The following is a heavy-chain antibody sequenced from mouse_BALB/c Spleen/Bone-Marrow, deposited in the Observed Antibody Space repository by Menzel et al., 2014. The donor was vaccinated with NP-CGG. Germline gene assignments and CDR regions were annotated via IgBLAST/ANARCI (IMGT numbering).Heavy chain of an antibody. V-gene: IGHV1-9*01. CDR2: ILPGSGST. Sequence: VQLQQSGAKLMKPGASVKISCKATGYTFSRYWIEWVKQRPGHGLEWIGEILPGSGSTNYNEKFKGKATFTADTSSNTAYMQLSSLTSEDSAVYYCARNYGNYVWFANWGQGTLVTVSA. J-gene: IGHJ3*01. D-gene: IGHD2-1*01. CDR1: GYTFSRYW. CDR3: ARNYGNYVWFAN.